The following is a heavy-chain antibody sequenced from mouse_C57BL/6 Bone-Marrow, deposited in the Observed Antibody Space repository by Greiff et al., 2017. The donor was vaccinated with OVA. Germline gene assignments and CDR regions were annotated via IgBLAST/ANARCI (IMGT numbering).Heavy chain of an antibody. D-gene: IGHD1-1*01. CDR1: GYTFTSYW. CDR2: IDPSDSYT. V-gene: IGHV1-69*01. J-gene: IGHJ1*03. Sequence: VQLQQSGAELVMPGASVKLSCKASGYTFTSYWMHWVKQRPGQGLEWIGEIDPSDSYTNYNQKFKGKSTLTVDKSSSTAYMQLSSLTSEDSAVYYWARDITTVVARGYWYFDVWGTGTTVTVSS. CDR3: ARDITTVVARGYWYFDV.